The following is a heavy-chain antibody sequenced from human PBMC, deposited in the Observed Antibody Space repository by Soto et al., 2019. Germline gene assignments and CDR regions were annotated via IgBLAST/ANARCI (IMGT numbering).Heavy chain of an antibody. CDR1: GGTFSSYG. D-gene: IGHD6-13*01. J-gene: IGHJ4*02. CDR3: ARSRTIAAAGLGFDY. CDR2: ISAYNGNT. Sequence: ASVKVSCKASGGTFSSYGISWVRQAPGQGLEWMGWISAYNGNTNYAQKLQGRVTMTTDTSTSTAYMELRSLRSDDTAVYYCARSRTIAAAGLGFDYWGQGTLVTVSS. V-gene: IGHV1-18*01.